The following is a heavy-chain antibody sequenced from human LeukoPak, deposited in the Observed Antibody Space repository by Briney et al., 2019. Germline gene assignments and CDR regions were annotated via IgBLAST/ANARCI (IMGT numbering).Heavy chain of an antibody. V-gene: IGHV3-66*01. D-gene: IGHD6-13*01. CDR3: ARGSGAAAGTAY. Sequence: SGGPLRLSCAASGFTVSSNYMSWVRQAPGKGLEWVSVIYSGGSTYYADSVKGRFTISRDNSKNTLYLQMNTLRAEDTAVYYCARGSGAAAGTAYWGQGTLVTVSS. CDR2: IYSGGST. CDR1: GFTVSSNY. J-gene: IGHJ4*02.